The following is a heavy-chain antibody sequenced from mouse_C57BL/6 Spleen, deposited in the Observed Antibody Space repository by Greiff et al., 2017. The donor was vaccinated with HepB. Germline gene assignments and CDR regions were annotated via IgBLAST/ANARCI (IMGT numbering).Heavy chain of an antibody. CDR2: INPNNGGT. CDR3: ARSYYYGSRRDYARDY. J-gene: IGHJ4*01. Sequence: EVQLQQSGPELVKPGASVKISCKASGYTFTDYYMNWVKQSHGKSLEWIGDINPNNGGTSYNQKFKGKATLTVDKSSSTAYMELRSLTSEDSAVYYGARSYYYGSRRDYARDYWGQGTSVTVSS. V-gene: IGHV1-26*01. CDR1: GYTFTDYY. D-gene: IGHD1-1*01.